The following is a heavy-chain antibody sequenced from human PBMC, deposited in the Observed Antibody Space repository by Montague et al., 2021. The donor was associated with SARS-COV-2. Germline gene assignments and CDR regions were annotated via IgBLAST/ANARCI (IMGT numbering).Heavy chain of an antibody. D-gene: IGHD3-22*01. V-gene: IGHV3-30-3*01. J-gene: IGHJ6*02. CDR1: GFTFSSYA. CDR2: ISYDGSNK. Sequence: SLKLSCAASGFTFSSYAMHWVRQAPGKGLERVAVISYDGSNKYYADSVKGRFTISRDNSKNTLYLQMNSLRAEDTAVYYCARALDITMIVVVNYYGMDVWGQGTTVTVSS. CDR3: ARALDITMIVVVNYYGMDV.